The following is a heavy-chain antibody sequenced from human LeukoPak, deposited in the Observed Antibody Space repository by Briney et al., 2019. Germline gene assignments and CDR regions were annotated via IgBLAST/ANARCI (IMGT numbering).Heavy chain of an antibody. CDR2: ISGSGGST. J-gene: IGHJ4*02. Sequence: GGSLRLSCAASGFTFSSYAMSWVRQAPGKGLEWVSSISGSGGSTYHADSVKGRFTISRDNSKNTLYLQMNSLRAEDTAVYYCARDLYYYDSSGYYDYWGQGTLVTVSS. V-gene: IGHV3-23*01. D-gene: IGHD3-22*01. CDR1: GFTFSSYA. CDR3: ARDLYYYDSSGYYDY.